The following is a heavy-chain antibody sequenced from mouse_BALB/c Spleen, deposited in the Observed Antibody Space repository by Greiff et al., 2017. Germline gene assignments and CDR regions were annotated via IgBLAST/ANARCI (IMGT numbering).Heavy chain of an antibody. CDR1: GFTFSSYG. Sequence: EVMLVESGGGLVQPGGSLKLSCAASGFTFSSYGMSWVRQTPDKRLELVATINSNGGSTYYPDSVKGRFTISRDNAKNTLYLQMSSLKSEDTAMYYCAREYGYLAYWGQGTLVTVSA. J-gene: IGHJ3*01. CDR3: AREYGYLAY. V-gene: IGHV5-6-3*01. CDR2: INSNGGST. D-gene: IGHD2-2*01.